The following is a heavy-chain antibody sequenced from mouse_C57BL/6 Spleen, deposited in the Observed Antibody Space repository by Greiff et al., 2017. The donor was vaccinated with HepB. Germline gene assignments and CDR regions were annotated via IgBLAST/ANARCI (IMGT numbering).Heavy chain of an antibody. CDR1: GFSLTSYG. D-gene: IGHD1-1*01. CDR2: IWSDGST. CDR3: ARYYGSPHWYFDV. J-gene: IGHJ1*03. V-gene: IGHV2-6*03. Sequence: VQLQQSGPGLVAPSQSLSITCTVSGFSLTSYGVHWVRQPPGKGLEWLVVIWSDGSTTYNSALKSRLSISKDNSKSQVFLKMNSLQTDDTAMYYCARYYGSPHWYFDVWGTGTTVTVSS.